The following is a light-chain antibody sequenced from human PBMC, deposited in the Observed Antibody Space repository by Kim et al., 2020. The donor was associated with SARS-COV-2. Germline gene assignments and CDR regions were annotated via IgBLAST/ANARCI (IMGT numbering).Light chain of an antibody. CDR3: QAWDNDSGV. V-gene: IGLV3-1*01. CDR2: EDS. J-gene: IGLJ2*01. Sequence: SVSPGQTASIPCSGHELGDRYVFWYQQRPGQSPMLVVYEDSRRPSGIHDRFSGSKSGSTATLTISATQSMDEGDYYCQAWDNDSGVFGAGTQLTVL. CDR1: ELGDRY.